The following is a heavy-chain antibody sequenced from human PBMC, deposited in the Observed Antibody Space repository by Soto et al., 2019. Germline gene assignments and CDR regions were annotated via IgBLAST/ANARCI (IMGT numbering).Heavy chain of an antibody. J-gene: IGHJ6*03. V-gene: IGHV1-8*01. D-gene: IGHD2-2*01. CDR1: GYTFISYD. CDR2: LNPNSGNT. Sequence: QVQLVQSGAEVKKPGASVKVSCKASGYTFISYDINWVRQATGQGLEWMGSLNPNSGNTVYAQKFQGRVTVTRNTSITTAYMELSGLRADDTAVYYCARGMKFRPSTSPALWSVSYYYKMDVWGEGTTVTVSS. CDR3: ARGMKFRPSTSPALWSVSYYYKMDV.